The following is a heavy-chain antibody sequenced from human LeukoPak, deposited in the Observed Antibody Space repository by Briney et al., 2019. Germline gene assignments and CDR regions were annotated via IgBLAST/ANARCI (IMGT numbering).Heavy chain of an antibody. J-gene: IGHJ4*02. Sequence: PSETLSLTCTVSGGSISSGGYYWSWIRQHPGKGLEWVANIKQDGSEKNYVDSVKGRFIISRDNAKNSLYLQMNTLRADDTAVYYCARDGFGTGSNWGQGTLVTVSS. D-gene: IGHD3-16*01. CDR3: ARDGFGTGSN. V-gene: IGHV3-7*03. CDR2: IKQDGSEK. CDR1: GGSISSGGYY.